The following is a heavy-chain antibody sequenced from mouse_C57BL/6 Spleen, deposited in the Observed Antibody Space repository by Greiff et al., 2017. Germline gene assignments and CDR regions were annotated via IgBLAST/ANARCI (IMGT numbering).Heavy chain of an antibody. J-gene: IGHJ4*01. V-gene: IGHV1-66*01. D-gene: IGHD2-3*01. CDR2: IYPGSGNT. CDR3: SREGGDGYYSAMDY. Sequence: QVQLRQSGPELVKPGASVKISCKASGYSFTSYYIHWVKQRPGQGLEWIGWIYPGSGNTTYNEKFKGKATLTADTSSSTAYMQLSSLTSEDSAVXYCSREGGDGYYSAMDYWGQGTSVTVSS. CDR1: GYSFTSYY.